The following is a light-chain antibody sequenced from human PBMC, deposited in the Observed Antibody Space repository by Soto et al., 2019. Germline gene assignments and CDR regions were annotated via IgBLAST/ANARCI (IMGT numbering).Light chain of an antibody. V-gene: IGKV1-5*01. CDR2: DAS. CDR3: QHYSLYSPWT. J-gene: IGKJ1*01. Sequence: DIHMTQSPSSLSVSVGDRVTITCRTSQNINAWLAWYQQRPGQAPKLLIYDASTVQSGVPSRFSGSGSGTEFTLTISILQSDDSATYYCQHYSLYSPWTFGQGTKVEIK. CDR1: QNINAW.